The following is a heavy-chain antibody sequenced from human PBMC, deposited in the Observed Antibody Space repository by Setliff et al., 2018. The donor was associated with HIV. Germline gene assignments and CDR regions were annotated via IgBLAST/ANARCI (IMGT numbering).Heavy chain of an antibody. Sequence: ASVKVSCKASGYTFTAYYLHWVRQAPGQGLEWMGWINPNSGGTDYAQKFRGRVTMTRDTSISTAYMGLSRLTSDDTAVYYCARGPTYYDRGSYYNFDYWGEGTRVTGSS. CDR3: ARGPTYYDRGSYYNFDY. CDR2: INPNSGGT. CDR1: GYTFTAYY. V-gene: IGHV1-2*02. D-gene: IGHD3-22*01. J-gene: IGHJ4*02.